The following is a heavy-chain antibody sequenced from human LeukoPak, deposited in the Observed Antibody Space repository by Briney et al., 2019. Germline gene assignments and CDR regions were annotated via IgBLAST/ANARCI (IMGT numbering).Heavy chain of an antibody. CDR1: GGSISSYY. CDR3: ARAGQLDRPFNC. J-gene: IGHJ4*02. D-gene: IGHD6-13*01. Sequence: IPSETLSLTCTGSGGSISSYYWSWIWQPPGKGLEWIGYIYYSGSTNYNPSLKSRVTISVDTSKNQFSLKLSSVTAADTAVYYCARAGQLDRPFNCWGQGTVVTVAS. V-gene: IGHV4-59*01. CDR2: IYYSGST.